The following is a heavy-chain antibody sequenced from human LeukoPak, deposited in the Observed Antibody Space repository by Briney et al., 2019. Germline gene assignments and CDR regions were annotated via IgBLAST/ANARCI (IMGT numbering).Heavy chain of an antibody. J-gene: IGHJ4*02. CDR2: IYYSGST. D-gene: IGHD3-22*01. Sequence: SETLSLTCTASGGSISSYYWSWIRQPPGKGLEWIGYIYYSGSTNYNPSLKSRVTISVDTSKNQFSLKLSSVTAADTAVYYCARSAYYYDNSGYYPHFDYWGQGTLVTVSS. CDR3: ARSAYYYDNSGYYPHFDY. CDR1: GGSISSYY. V-gene: IGHV4-59*01.